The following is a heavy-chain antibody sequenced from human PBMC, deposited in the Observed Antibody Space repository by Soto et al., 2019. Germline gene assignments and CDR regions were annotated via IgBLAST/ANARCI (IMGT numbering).Heavy chain of an antibody. CDR3: ARSEPITIFGVVTPHWFDP. V-gene: IGHV4-34*01. CDR1: GGSFSGYY. D-gene: IGHD3-3*01. J-gene: IGHJ5*02. CDR2: INHSGST. Sequence: SETLSLTCAVYGGSFSGYYWSWIRQPPGKGLEWIGEINHSGSTNYNPSLKSRVTISVDTSKNQFSLKLSSVTAADTAVYYCARSEPITIFGVVTPHWFDPWGQGTLVNVS.